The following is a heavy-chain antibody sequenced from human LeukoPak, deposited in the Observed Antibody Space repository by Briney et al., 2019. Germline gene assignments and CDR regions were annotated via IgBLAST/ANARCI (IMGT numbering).Heavy chain of an antibody. Sequence: GGSLRLSCAASGFTFSSYSMNWVRQAPGKGLEWASYITSSSSTIYYADSVKGRFTISRDNAKNSLYLQMNSLRDEDTAVYYCARGSTVVREVDYWGQGTLVTVSS. CDR1: GFTFSSYS. CDR3: ARGSTVVREVDY. D-gene: IGHD3-10*01. CDR2: ITSSSSTI. J-gene: IGHJ4*02. V-gene: IGHV3-48*02.